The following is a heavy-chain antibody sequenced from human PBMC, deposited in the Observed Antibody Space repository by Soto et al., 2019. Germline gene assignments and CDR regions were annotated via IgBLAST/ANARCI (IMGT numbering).Heavy chain of an antibody. CDR1: GGSFSSYI. Sequence: GASVKVSCKASGGSFSSYIITWVRQARGQGLEWMGGIIPIFGTANYAQKFQDRVTITADESTSTAYMELSSLRSEDTAVYYCAHGDGGYWFDPWGQGTLVTVSS. J-gene: IGHJ5*02. CDR2: IIPIFGTA. D-gene: IGHD3-10*01. V-gene: IGHV1-69*13. CDR3: AHGDGGYWFDP.